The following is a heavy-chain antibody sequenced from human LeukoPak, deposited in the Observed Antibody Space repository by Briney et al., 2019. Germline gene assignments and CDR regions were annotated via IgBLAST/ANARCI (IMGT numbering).Heavy chain of an antibody. CDR3: ARLYGGYGDYYFDY. D-gene: IGHD4-17*01. CDR1: GFTFSSYW. Sequence: PGGSLRLSCAASGFTFSSYWMHWVRQAPGKGLVWVSRINTDGSSTSYADSVEGRFTISRDNAENTLYVQMNSLRAEDTAVYYCARLYGGYGDYYFDYWGQGTLVTVSS. CDR2: INTDGSST. V-gene: IGHV3-74*01. J-gene: IGHJ4*02.